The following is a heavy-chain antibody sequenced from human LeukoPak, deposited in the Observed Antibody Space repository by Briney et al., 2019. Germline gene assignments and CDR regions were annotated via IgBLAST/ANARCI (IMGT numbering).Heavy chain of an antibody. V-gene: IGHV5-51*01. D-gene: IGHD2-15*01. CDR2: IYPGDSDT. Sequence: GASLQISCKGSGSSFTSYWIGWVRQLPGKGLEWMGIIYPGDSDTKYSPSFQGHVTISADKSISTAYLQWSSLKASDTAMYYCARRSVVVVAATQDLAYYFDYWGQGTLVTVSS. CDR1: GSSFTSYW. CDR3: ARRSVVVVAATQDLAYYFDY. J-gene: IGHJ4*02.